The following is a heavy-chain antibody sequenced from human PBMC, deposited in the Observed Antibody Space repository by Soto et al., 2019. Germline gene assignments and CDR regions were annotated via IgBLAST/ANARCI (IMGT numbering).Heavy chain of an antibody. J-gene: IGHJ4*02. CDR3: AKEPGYSGYFDC. V-gene: IGHV4-59*01. CDR2: ISYSGST. CDR1: GGSISSYY. D-gene: IGHD5-12*01. Sequence: SETLSLTCTVSGGSISSYYWSWIRQPPGKGLEWIGYISYSGSTNYNPSLKSRVTISVDTSKNQFSLQLSSVTAADTAVYYCAKEPGYSGYFDCWGQGTLVTVSS.